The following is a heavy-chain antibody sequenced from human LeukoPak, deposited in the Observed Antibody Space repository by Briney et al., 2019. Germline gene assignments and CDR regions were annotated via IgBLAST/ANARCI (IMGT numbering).Heavy chain of an antibody. CDR2: IKQDGSEK. CDR1: GFTFSTYG. J-gene: IGHJ4*02. V-gene: IGHV3-7*01. Sequence: GGSLRLSCVASGFTFSTYGMSWVRQAPGKGLEWVANIKQDGSEKYYVDSVKGRFTISRDNAKNSLSLQMNSLRAEDTAVYYCARAQRYCSGATCSGPYVFDYWGQGTLVTVSS. CDR3: ARAQRYCSGATCSGPYVFDY. D-gene: IGHD2-2*01.